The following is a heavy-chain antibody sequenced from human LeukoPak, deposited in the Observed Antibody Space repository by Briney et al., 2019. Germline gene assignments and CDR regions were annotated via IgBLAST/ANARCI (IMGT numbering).Heavy chain of an antibody. CDR3: WRGLGYYDIFTGYYSNWFDP. D-gene: IGHD3-9*01. CDR2: INHSGST. J-gene: IGHJ5*02. CDR1: GGSFSGYY. V-gene: IGHV4-34*01. Sequence: SETLSLTCAVYGGSFSGYYWSWIRQPPGKGLEWIGEINHSGSTNYNPSLKSRVTISVDTSKNQFSLKLSSVTAAGTAGFFCWRGLGYYDIFTGYYSNWFDPWGQGTLVTVSS.